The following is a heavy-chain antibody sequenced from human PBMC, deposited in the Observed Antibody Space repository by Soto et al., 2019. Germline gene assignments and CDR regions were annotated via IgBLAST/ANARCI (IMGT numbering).Heavy chain of an antibody. CDR2: ISAYNGNT. J-gene: IGHJ4*02. CDR1: GYTYTSYG. D-gene: IGHD5-12*01. Sequence: GASVKVSCKASGYTYTSYGISWVRQDPGQGLEWMGWISAYNGNTNYAQKLQGRVTMTTDTSTSTAYMELRSLRSDDTAVYYRATYSGYDYHQFTYWGQGTLVTVSS. V-gene: IGHV1-18*01. CDR3: ATYSGYDYHQFTY.